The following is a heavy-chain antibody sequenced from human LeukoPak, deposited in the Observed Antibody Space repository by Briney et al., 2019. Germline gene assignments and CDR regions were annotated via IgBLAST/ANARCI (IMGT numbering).Heavy chain of an antibody. D-gene: IGHD3-9*01. CDR2: IYHSGST. Sequence: SETLSLTCAVSGGSISSSNWWSWVRQPPGKGLEWIGEIYHSGSTNYNPSLKSRVTISVDKSKNQFSLKLSSVTAADTAVYYCATYDILTGYPSFDYWGQGTLVTVSS. V-gene: IGHV4-4*02. CDR1: GGSISSSNW. J-gene: IGHJ4*02. CDR3: ATYDILTGYPSFDY.